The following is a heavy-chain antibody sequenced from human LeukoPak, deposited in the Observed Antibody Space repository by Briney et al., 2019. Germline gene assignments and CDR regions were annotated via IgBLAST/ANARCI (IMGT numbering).Heavy chain of an antibody. CDR3: ARAQDYCSGSTCYGYFQY. CDR1: GFTVSSNY. J-gene: IGHJ1*01. D-gene: IGHD2-15*01. CDR2: TYSGGST. Sequence: GGSLRLSCAASGFTVSSNYMSWVRQAPGKGLEWVSATYSGGSTYYADSVKGRFTISSDNSKNTLYLQTNSLKAEDTAIYYCARAQDYCSGSTCYGYFQYWGQGTLVTVSS. V-gene: IGHV3-53*01.